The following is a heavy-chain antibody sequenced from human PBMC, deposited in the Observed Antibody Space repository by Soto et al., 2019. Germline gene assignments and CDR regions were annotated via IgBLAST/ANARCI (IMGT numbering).Heavy chain of an antibody. CDR1: GGSFSGYY. D-gene: IGHD3-10*01. J-gene: IGHJ6*03. V-gene: IGHV4-34*01. CDR2: INHRGSN. Sequence: SETLSLTCAVYGGSFSGYYWSWIRQPPGKGLEWIGEINHRGSNNYNPSLKSRVTISVDTSKNQFSLNLSSVTAADTAVYYCARGVRYYGSGSYNNYYYYYMDVWGKGTTVTVSS. CDR3: ARGVRYYGSGSYNNYYYYYMDV.